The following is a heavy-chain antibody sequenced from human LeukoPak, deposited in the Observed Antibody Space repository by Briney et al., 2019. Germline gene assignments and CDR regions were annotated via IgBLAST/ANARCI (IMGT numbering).Heavy chain of an antibody. CDR1: GFTFDDYG. D-gene: IGHD6-13*01. Sequence: GGSLRLSCAASGFTFDDYGMSWVRQAPGKGLEWVSGINWNGGSTGYADSVKGRFTISRDNAKNSLYLQMNSLRAEDTAVYYCARGEAAAQQYNWFDPWGQGTLVTVSS. V-gene: IGHV3-20*04. J-gene: IGHJ5*02. CDR2: INWNGGST. CDR3: ARGEAAAQQYNWFDP.